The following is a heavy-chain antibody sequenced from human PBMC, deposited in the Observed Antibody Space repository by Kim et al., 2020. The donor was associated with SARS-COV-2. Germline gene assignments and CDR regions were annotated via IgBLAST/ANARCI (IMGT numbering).Heavy chain of an antibody. J-gene: IGHJ4*02. CDR3: TRGEISASGLVY. D-gene: IGHD3-16*02. V-gene: IGHV3-74*01. Sequence: GGSLRLSCAASGFTFSSSWMHWVRQAPGKGLWWVSRSDGDGRRVNYGDSVKGRFTASRDNARNTRYLQMNSLRAGESALFYCTRGEISASGLVYWGQGALVTVSS. CDR1: GFTFSSSW. CDR2: SDGDGRRV.